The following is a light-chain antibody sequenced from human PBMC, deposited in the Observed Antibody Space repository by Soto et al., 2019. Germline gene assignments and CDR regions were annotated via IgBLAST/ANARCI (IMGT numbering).Light chain of an antibody. CDR1: QSGCSN. Sequence: IVVAPASAHPAVASGGRATLSFRARQSGCSNLAWYQQKPGQAPRLLIYGASTRATGIPARFSGSGSGTEFTLTISSLQSEDFAVYYCQQYNNWPALTFGGGTKVEIK. CDR2: GAS. V-gene: IGKV3-15*01. J-gene: IGKJ4*01. CDR3: QQYNNWPALT.